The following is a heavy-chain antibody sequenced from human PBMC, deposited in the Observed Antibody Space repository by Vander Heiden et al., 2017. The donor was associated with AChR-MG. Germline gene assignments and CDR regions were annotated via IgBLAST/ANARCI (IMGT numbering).Heavy chain of an antibody. D-gene: IGHD2-2*01. CDR3: ASGFYCSSTSCSPYYFDY. V-gene: IGHV3-30-3*01. CDR2: ISYDGDKK. CDR1: VFPFRHHA. J-gene: IGHJ4*02. Sequence: QVQLVESGGGVVQPGESLSLSCAASVFPFRHHAMNWVRQAPGEGLEWVAVISYDGDKKYYAESVKGRFTISRDNSKKTLFLQMNSLRVEDTAIYYCASGFYCSSTSCSPYYFDYWGQGTLVTVSS.